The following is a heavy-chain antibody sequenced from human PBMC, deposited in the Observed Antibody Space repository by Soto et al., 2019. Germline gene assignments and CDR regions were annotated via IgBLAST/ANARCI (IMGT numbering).Heavy chain of an antibody. CDR2: IIPIFGTA. V-gene: IGHV1-69*13. CDR1: GGTFSSYA. Sequence: SEKVYCKASGGTFSSYASSWVRQDTGQGLEWMGGIIPIFGTAKYAQKFQGRVTITAGESTSTAYMELSSLRSEDTAVYYCAGEDYYDSSGYYRFDYWGQGTLVTVSS. CDR3: AGEDYYDSSGYYRFDY. D-gene: IGHD3-22*01. J-gene: IGHJ4*02.